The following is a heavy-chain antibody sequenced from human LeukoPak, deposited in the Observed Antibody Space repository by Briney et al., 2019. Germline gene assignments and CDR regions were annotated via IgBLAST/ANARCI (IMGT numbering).Heavy chain of an antibody. J-gene: IGHJ5*02. CDR2: ISNSGST. CDR3: ARRRGYCSSSRCYGFDP. Sequence: SETLSLTCTVSGDSISSYYWSWIRQPPGKGLEWIAYISNSGSTKYNPSLESQVTISVDTSKNQFSLKLTSVTAADTAVYYCARRRGYCSSSRCYGFDPWGQGTLVTVSS. CDR1: GDSISSYY. D-gene: IGHD2-2*01. V-gene: IGHV4-59*08.